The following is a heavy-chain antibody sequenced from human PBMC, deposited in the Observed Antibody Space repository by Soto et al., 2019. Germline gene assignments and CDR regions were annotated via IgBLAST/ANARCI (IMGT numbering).Heavy chain of an antibody. CDR2: ISSNGGST. V-gene: IGHV3-64D*06. J-gene: IGHJ4*02. CDR3: VKDRYVDY. Sequence: WGSLRLSCSVFGFPFISYAMHWVRQAPGKGLQYVSSISSNGGSTYYADSVKGRFTISRDNSKNTLYLQMSSLRVEDTAVYYCVKDRYVDYWGQGNLVNVSA. CDR1: GFPFISYA.